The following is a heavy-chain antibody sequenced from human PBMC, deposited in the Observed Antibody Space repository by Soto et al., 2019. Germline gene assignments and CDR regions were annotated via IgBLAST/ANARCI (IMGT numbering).Heavy chain of an antibody. CDR1: GGTFNAHA. D-gene: IGHD2-15*01. J-gene: IGHJ4*02. Sequence: QVQLVQSGAEVKKPGSSVKVSCKGSGGTFNAHAISWVRQAPGQGLEWMGGIIPLFGTPNYAQKFQGRLTINADTSTTTAYLELSSLRSDDTAIYFCARVRWTLSLADSDAIWGQGTLVTVSS. V-gene: IGHV1-69*06. CDR3: ARVRWTLSLADSDAI. CDR2: IIPLFGTP.